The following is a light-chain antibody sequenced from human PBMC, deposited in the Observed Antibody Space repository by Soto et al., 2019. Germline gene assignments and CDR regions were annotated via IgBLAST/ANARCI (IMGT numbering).Light chain of an antibody. CDR3: SSYAGSNFVV. CDR1: SSDVGGYNY. J-gene: IGLJ2*01. V-gene: IGLV2-8*01. CDR2: EVT. Sequence: QSALTQPPSASGSPGQSVTISCTGTSSDVGGYNYVSWYQQHPGKAPKLMIYEVTMRPSGVPDRFSGSKSDNAALLTVSGLQAEDAADYYCSSYAGSNFVVFGGGTKLTVL.